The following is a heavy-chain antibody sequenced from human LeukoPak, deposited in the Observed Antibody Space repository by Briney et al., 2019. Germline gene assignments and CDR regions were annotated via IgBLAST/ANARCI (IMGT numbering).Heavy chain of an antibody. Sequence: RGSPRLSCAASGFTVSSNYMSWVRQAPGKGLEWVSVIYSGGSTYYADSVKGRFTISRDNSKNTLYLQMNSLRAEDTAVYYCARVDYGDYGDAFDLGGRGKMVTVSS. J-gene: IGHJ3*01. V-gene: IGHV3-66*01. CDR3: ARVDYGDYGDAFDL. D-gene: IGHD4-17*01. CDR1: GFTVSSNY. CDR2: IYSGGST.